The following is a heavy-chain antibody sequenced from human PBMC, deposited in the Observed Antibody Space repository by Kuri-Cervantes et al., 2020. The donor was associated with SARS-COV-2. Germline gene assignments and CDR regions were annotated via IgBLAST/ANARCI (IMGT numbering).Heavy chain of an antibody. CDR2: INPNSGGT. CDR3: ARGGGFRGLMVLCQWRGAGPLDF. J-gene: IGHJ4*02. V-gene: IGHV1-2*04. Sequence: ASVKVSFKASGYTFTDYYMHWVRQAPGQGLEWMGWINPNSGGTNYAQKFQGWVAMTRDTSLSTAYMELSRLRSDDTAVYYCARGGGFRGLMVLCQWRGAGPLDFWGQGTLVTVSS. CDR1: GYTFTDYY. D-gene: IGHD3-16*01.